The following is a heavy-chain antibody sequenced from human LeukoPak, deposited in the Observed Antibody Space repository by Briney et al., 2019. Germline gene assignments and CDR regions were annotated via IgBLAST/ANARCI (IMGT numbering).Heavy chain of an antibody. V-gene: IGHV1-69*01. CDR3: ARDNGDDSNWFDP. CDR1: GGTFSSYA. J-gene: IGHJ5*02. CDR2: IIPIFGTA. D-gene: IGHD4-17*01. Sequence: SVKVSCKASGGTFSSYAISWVRQAPGQGLEWMGGIIPIFGTANYAQKFQGRVTITADESTSTAYMELRSLRSDDTAVYYCARDNGDDSNWFDPWGQGTLVTVSS.